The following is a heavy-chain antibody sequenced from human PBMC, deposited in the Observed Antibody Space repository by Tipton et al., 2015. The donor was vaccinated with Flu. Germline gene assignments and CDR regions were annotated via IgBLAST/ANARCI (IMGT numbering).Heavy chain of an antibody. D-gene: IGHD6-13*01. V-gene: IGHV3-33*08. CDR2: IWYDGSNK. Sequence: SLRLSCAASGFTVSSNYMSWVRQAPGKGLEWVAVIWYDGSNKYYADSVKGRFTISRDNSKNTLYLQMNSLRAEDTAVYYCAREIAAAPWAFDIWGQGTMVTVSS. J-gene: IGHJ3*02. CDR3: AREIAAAPWAFDI. CDR1: GFTVSSNY.